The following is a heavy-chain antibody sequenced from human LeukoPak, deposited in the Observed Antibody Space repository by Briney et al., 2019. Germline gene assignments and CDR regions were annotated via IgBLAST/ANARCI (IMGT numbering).Heavy chain of an antibody. Sequence: ASVKVSCKASGYTFVSYDINWVRQAPGQGLEWMGWISAYNGNTNYAQKLQGRVTMTTDTSTSTAYMELRSLRSDDTAVYYCARVDDFWSGPVVNWGQGTLVTVSS. CDR1: GYTFVSYD. J-gene: IGHJ4*02. CDR2: ISAYNGNT. D-gene: IGHD3-3*01. CDR3: ARVDDFWSGPVVN. V-gene: IGHV1-18*01.